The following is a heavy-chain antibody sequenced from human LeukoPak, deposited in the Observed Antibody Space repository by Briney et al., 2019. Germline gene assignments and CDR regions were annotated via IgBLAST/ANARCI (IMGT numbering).Heavy chain of an antibody. J-gene: IGHJ3*02. CDR1: GDSVSSGSYY. D-gene: IGHD2-2*01. Sequence: SETLSLTCTVSGDSVSSGSYYWSWIRQPPGKGLEWIGYIYDSGSTNCNPSPKSRVTISLDTSKNQFSLKLSSVTAADTAVYYCARDQVPDAFDIWGQGTMVTVSS. V-gene: IGHV4-61*01. CDR3: ARDQVPDAFDI. CDR2: IYDSGST.